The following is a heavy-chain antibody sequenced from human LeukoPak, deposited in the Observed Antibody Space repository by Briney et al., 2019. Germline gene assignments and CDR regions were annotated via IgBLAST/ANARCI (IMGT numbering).Heavy chain of an antibody. V-gene: IGHV3-21*01. CDR3: ARGLRYYDILTGYTTGYYGMDV. CDR1: GFTFSSYS. J-gene: IGHJ6*02. CDR2: ISSSSSYI. Sequence: GGSLRLSCAASGFTFSSYSMDWVRQAPGKGLEWVSSISSSSSYIYYADSVKGRFTISSDNAKNSLYLQMNSLRAEDTAVYYCARGLRYYDILTGYTTGYYGMDVWGQGTTVTVSS. D-gene: IGHD3-9*01.